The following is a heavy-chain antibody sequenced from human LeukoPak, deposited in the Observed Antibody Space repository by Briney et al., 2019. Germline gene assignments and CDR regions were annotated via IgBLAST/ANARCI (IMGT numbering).Heavy chain of an antibody. CDR1: GFTFSSYS. V-gene: IGHV3-48*01. Sequence: PGGSLRLSCAASGFTFSSYSMNWVRQAPGKGLEWVSYISSSSSTIYYADSVKGRFTISRDNAKNSLYLQMNSLRAEDTAVYYCARGKIAVAPTHYFDYWGQGTLVTASS. CDR2: ISSSSSTI. D-gene: IGHD6-19*01. CDR3: ARGKIAVAPTHYFDY. J-gene: IGHJ4*02.